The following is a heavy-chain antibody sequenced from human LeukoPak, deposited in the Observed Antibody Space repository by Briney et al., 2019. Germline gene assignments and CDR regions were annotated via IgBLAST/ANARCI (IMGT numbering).Heavy chain of an antibody. J-gene: IGHJ4*02. D-gene: IGHD3-9*01. V-gene: IGHV3-23*01. CDR3: AKDPGAYYDILTGYFDY. CDR1: GFTFSSYG. CDR2: ISGSGGST. Sequence: GGSLRLSCAASGFTFSSYGMSWVRQAPGKGLEWASAISGSGGSTYYADSVKGRFTISRDNSKNTLYLQMNSLRAEDTAVYYCAKDPGAYYDILTGYFDYWGQGTLVTVSS.